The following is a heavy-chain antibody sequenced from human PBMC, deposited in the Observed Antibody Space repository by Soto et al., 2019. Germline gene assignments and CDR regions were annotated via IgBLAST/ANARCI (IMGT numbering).Heavy chain of an antibody. J-gene: IGHJ4*02. V-gene: IGHV3-15*01. CDR3: TTVSSVSPSF. D-gene: IGHD3-22*01. Sequence: GGSLRLSCAASGFTFNNAWMSWVRQAPGKGLEWVGRIKSKSDGGTTDYAAPVKDRFTISRDDSKNTLYLQVNSLKTEDTAVYYCTTVSSVSPSFWGQGTLVTVSS. CDR2: IKSKSDGGTT. CDR1: GFTFNNAW.